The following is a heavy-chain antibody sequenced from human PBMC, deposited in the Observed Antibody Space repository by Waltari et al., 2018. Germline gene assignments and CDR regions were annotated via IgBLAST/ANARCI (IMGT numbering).Heavy chain of an antibody. J-gene: IGHJ4*02. Sequence: QVQLVQSGAEVKKPGASVKVSCTASGYTFTGSHMHWVRQPPGQGLEWMGRINPNSGGTNYAQKFQGRVTMTRDTSISTAYMELSRLRSDDTAVYYCARDKQWLVQSYFDYWGQGTLVTVSS. CDR2: INPNSGGT. V-gene: IGHV1-2*06. CDR3: ARDKQWLVQSYFDY. D-gene: IGHD6-19*01. CDR1: GYTFTGSH.